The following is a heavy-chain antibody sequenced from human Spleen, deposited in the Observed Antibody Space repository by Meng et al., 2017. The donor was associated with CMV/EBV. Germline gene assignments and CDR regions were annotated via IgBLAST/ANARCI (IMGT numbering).Heavy chain of an antibody. CDR2: IYWDDDK. J-gene: IGHJ4*02. D-gene: IGHD3-10*01. Sequence: QITLKESGPTLVKPXXXXTXTCTFSGFSLSTSGVGVSWIRQPPGKALEWLALIYWDDDKRYSPSLKSRLTITKDTSKNQVVLTMTNMDPVDTATYYCAHTFDTMVDYWGQGTLVTVSS. CDR1: GFSLSTSGVG. CDR3: AHTFDTMVDY. V-gene: IGHV2-5*02.